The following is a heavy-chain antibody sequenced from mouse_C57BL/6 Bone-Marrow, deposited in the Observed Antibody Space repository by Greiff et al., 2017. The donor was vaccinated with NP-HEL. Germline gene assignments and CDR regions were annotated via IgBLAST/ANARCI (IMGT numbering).Heavy chain of an antibody. CDR3: ARGGNYSKRFAY. CDR1: GYTFTSYG. Sequence: QVQLQQSGAELARPGASVKLSCKASGYTFTSYGISWVKQRTGQGLEWIGEIYPRSGNTYYNEKFKGKGTLTADKSSSTAYMELRSLTSEDSAVYFCARGGNYSKRFAYWGQGTLVTVSA. J-gene: IGHJ3*01. V-gene: IGHV1-81*01. D-gene: IGHD2-5*01. CDR2: IYPRSGNT.